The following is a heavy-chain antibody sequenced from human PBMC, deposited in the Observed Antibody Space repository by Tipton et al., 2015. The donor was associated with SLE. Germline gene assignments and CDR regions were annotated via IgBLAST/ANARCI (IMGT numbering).Heavy chain of an antibody. CDR3: AGLSSVAAP. CDR2: IYYSGST. D-gene: IGHD6-19*01. V-gene: IGHV4-59*01. J-gene: IGHJ5*02. CDR1: GDSISSYY. Sequence: TLSLTCTVSGDSISSYYWSWIRQPPGKGLEWIGYIYYSGSTNYNPSLKSRVTISVDTSKNQFSLKMSSMTAADTAVYYCAGLSSVAAPWGQGTLVTVSS.